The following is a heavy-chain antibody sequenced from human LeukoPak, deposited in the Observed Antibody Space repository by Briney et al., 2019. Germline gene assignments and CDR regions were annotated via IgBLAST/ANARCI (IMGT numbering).Heavy chain of an antibody. V-gene: IGHV3-53*01. J-gene: IGHJ6*02. CDR1: GFTVSSNY. CDR3: AKGRIAVAHYYGMDV. Sequence: AGGSLRLSCAASGFTVSSNYMSWVRQAPGKGLEWVSVIYSGGSTYYADSVRGRFTISRDNSKSTVDLQMNSLRAEDTAIYYCAKGRIAVAHYYGMDVWGQGTTVTVSS. D-gene: IGHD6-19*01. CDR2: IYSGGST.